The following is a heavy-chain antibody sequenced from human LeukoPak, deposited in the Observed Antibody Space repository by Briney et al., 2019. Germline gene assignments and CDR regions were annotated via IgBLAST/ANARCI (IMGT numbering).Heavy chain of an antibody. V-gene: IGHV1-46*01. CDR2: INPSGGST. J-gene: IGHJ5*02. D-gene: IGHD4-17*01. CDR3: ARATVTLNWFDP. Sequence: ASVKVSCKASGYTFTSYYMHWVRQAPGQGLEWMGIINPSGGSTSYAQKFQGRVTMTRDTSTSTVYMELSSLRSEDTAAYYCARATVTLNWFDPWGQGTLVTVSS. CDR1: GYTFTSYY.